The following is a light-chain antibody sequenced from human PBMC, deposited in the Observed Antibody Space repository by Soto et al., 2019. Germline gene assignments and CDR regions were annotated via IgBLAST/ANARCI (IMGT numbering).Light chain of an antibody. J-gene: IGLJ1*01. CDR2: DVS. V-gene: IGLV2-11*01. CDR1: SSDVGGYNY. Sequence: QSALTQPRSVSGSPGQAVTISCTGTSSDVGGYNYVSWYQQHPGNAPKLMIYDVSKRPSGVPDRFSGYKSGNTASLTISGLQADDEADYYCCSYAGSYTYVFGTGTKLTVL. CDR3: CSYAGSYTYV.